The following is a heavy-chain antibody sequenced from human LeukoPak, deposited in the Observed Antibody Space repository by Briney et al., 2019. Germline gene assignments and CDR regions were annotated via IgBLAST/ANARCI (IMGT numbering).Heavy chain of an antibody. CDR2: INGYNGNT. J-gene: IGHJ4*02. D-gene: IGHD6-13*01. Sequence: ASVKVSCKTSGYTFTSYGVSWVRQAPGQGLEWMGWINGYNGNTNYAQKYRGRVTMTTDTSTTTVYMELRSLRSDDTAVYYCARDTSSSGGENWSEGRLVSVPS. CDR3: ARDTSSSGGEN. CDR1: GYTFTSYG. V-gene: IGHV1-18*01.